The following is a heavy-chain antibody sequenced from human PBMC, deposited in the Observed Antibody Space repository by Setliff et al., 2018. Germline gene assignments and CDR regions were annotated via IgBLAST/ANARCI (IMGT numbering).Heavy chain of an antibody. D-gene: IGHD3-22*01. J-gene: IGHJ4*02. Sequence: PSETLSLTCTVSGGSIRNHYWSWIRQPPGKALEYIGYIYDSGTTTYSGTAIYNPSLKSRVTISGDTSKNQLSLRLSGVTAADTAVYYCARLWISYESNTYFYPKYFDFWGQGTLVTVSS. CDR2: IYDSGTTTYSGTA. CDR1: GGSIRNHY. CDR3: ARLWISYESNTYFYPKYFDF. V-gene: IGHV4-59*11.